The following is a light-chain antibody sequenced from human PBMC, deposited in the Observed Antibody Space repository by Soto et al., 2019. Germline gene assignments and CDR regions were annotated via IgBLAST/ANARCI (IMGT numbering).Light chain of an antibody. CDR1: RSVSNY. J-gene: IGKJ1*01. CDR3: QQSHSIPLT. Sequence: DIQMTQSPSSLSASVGDRVTITCRASRSVSNYLNWYQQKPGKAPKLLIYAASSLQSGVPSRFSGSGSGTDFTLTIRSPQPEDFATYYCQQSHSIPLTFGQGTKVDIK. CDR2: AAS. V-gene: IGKV1-39*01.